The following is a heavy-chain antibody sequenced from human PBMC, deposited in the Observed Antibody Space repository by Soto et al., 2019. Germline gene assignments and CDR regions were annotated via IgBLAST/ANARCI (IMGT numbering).Heavy chain of an antibody. Sequence: PGGSLRLSCAASGFTFSSYSMHWVRQAPGKGLVWVSRIQSDGSSTSYADSAKGRFTISRDNAKNTLILQMNSLRAEDTAVYFCVRMGIDAFDIWGQGTMVTVSS. CDR1: GFTFSSYS. CDR3: VRMGIDAFDI. CDR2: IQSDGSST. D-gene: IGHD1-26*01. V-gene: IGHV3-74*01. J-gene: IGHJ3*02.